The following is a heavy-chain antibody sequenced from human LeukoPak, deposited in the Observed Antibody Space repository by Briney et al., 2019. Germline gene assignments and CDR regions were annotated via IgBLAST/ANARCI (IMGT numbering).Heavy chain of an antibody. D-gene: IGHD6-13*01. Sequence: ASVKVSCKVSGYTLTELSMHWVRQAPGKGLEWMGGFDPEDGETIYAQKFQGRVTMTEDTSTDTAYMELSSLRSEDTAVYYCATQLPNLLAAAGHFDYWGQGTLVTVSS. CDR1: GYTLTELS. J-gene: IGHJ4*02. CDR3: ATQLPNLLAAAGHFDY. V-gene: IGHV1-24*01. CDR2: FDPEDGET.